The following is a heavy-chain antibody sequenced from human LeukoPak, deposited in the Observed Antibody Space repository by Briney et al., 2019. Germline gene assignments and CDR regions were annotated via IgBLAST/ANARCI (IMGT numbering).Heavy chain of an antibody. D-gene: IGHD2-15*01. V-gene: IGHV4-39*07. CDR1: GGSISRTSYY. CDR3: ARERFCSGGSCYRRSNWFDP. J-gene: IGHJ5*02. CDR2: VFDSGST. Sequence: SETLSLTCTVSGGSISRTSYYWDWIRQPPGKGLEWIGNVFDSGSTHYNPSLKSRVTIPVDTSKKQFSLKLSSVTAADTAVYYCARERFCSGGSCYRRSNWFDPWGQGILVTVSS.